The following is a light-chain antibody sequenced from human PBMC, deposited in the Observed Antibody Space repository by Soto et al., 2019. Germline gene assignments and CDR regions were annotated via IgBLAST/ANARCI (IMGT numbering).Light chain of an antibody. CDR2: AVS. V-gene: IGLV2-14*01. CDR3: CSYTSRTTYV. J-gene: IGLJ1*01. CDR1: ASDVGGYNY. Sequence: QSVLTQPASVSGSPGQSITISCTGTASDVGGYNYVSWYQQHPGKAPKLMIHAVSNRPSGISSRFSGSKSGNTASLTISGLQSEDEADYFCCSYTSRTTYVFGPGTKVTVL.